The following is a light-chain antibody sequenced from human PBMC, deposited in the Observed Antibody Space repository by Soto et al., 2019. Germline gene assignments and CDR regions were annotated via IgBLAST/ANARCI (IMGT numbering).Light chain of an antibody. V-gene: IGKV3-15*01. Sequence: EIVLPPSPATLSVAPGEMAPLSCRASQSVSGHLDWYQQKPGQAPRLLIYDESTRATGIPARFSGSGSGAEFTLTISSMQSEDFEVYYCKQYHNWHITCGRGTTGAIK. J-gene: IGKJ3*01. CDR2: DES. CDR1: QSVSGH. CDR3: KQYHNWHIT.